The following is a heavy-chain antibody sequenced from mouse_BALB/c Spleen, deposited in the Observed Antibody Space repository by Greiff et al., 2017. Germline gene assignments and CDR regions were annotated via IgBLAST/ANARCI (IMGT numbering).Heavy chain of an antibody. CDR2: ISYSGST. D-gene: IGHD1-1*01. CDR3: ARFLYYGSRGYYAMDY. Sequence: VQLKESGPGLVKPSQSLSLTCTVTGYSITSDYAWNWIRQFPGNKLEWMGYISYSGSTSYNPSLKSRISITRDTSKNQFFLQLNSVTTEDTATYYCARFLYYGSRGYYAMDYWGQGTSVTVSS. CDR1: GYSITSDYA. V-gene: IGHV3-2*02. J-gene: IGHJ4*01.